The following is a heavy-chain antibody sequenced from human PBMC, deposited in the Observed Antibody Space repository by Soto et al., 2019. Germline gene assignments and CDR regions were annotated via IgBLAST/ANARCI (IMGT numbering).Heavy chain of an antibody. J-gene: IGHJ3*02. CDR3: ATARPYYDSSGYYSDAFDI. Sequence: GASVKVSCKVSGYTLTELSMHGVRQSPLKGLEWMGGFDPEDGETIYAQKFQGRVTMTEDTSTDTAYMELSSLRSEDTAVYYCATARPYYDSSGYYSDAFDIWGQGTMVTVSS. V-gene: IGHV1-24*01. CDR2: FDPEDGET. CDR1: GYTLTELS. D-gene: IGHD3-22*01.